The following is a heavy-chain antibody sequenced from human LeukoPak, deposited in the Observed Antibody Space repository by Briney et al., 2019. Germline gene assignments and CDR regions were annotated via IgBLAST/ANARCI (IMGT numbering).Heavy chain of an antibody. J-gene: IGHJ4*02. Sequence: ASVKVSCRVSGYTLTQLSMHWVRQAPGTGLEWMGGFDPEDGETIYAQKFQGRVTMTEDTSTDTAYMELSSLRSEDTAVYYCATLNYGSGSLDFDYWGQGTLVTVSS. CDR2: FDPEDGET. V-gene: IGHV1-24*01. CDR1: GYTLTQLS. D-gene: IGHD3-10*01. CDR3: ATLNYGSGSLDFDY.